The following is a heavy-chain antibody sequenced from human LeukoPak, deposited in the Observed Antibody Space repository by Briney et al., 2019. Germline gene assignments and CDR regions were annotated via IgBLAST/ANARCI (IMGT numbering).Heavy chain of an antibody. CDR1: GYTFTDHY. Sequence: ASVKVSCKASGYTFTDHYMHWVRQAPGQGLEWMGWISPKSGGTNYAQKFQGRVTMTRDTSVSIAYMELSRLRSDDTAVYYCATNEAVGLYSYFDYWGQGTLVTVSS. V-gene: IGHV1-2*02. J-gene: IGHJ4*02. CDR2: ISPKSGGT. CDR3: ATNEAVGLYSYFDY. D-gene: IGHD5-12*01.